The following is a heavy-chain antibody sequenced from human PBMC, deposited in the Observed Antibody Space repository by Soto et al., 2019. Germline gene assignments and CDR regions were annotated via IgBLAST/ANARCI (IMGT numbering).Heavy chain of an antibody. V-gene: IGHV3-23*01. CDR1: GFTFSSYA. D-gene: IGHD2-15*01. J-gene: IGHJ6*02. Sequence: GGSLRLSCAASGFTFSSYAMSGFRQAPGKGLEWVSAFSGSGGSTYYADSLKGRFTISRDNSKNTLYLQMNRLRAEDTAVYYCAKDRSYCSGGSCPPRYGMDVWGQGITVTVSS. CDR2: FSGSGGST. CDR3: AKDRSYCSGGSCPPRYGMDV.